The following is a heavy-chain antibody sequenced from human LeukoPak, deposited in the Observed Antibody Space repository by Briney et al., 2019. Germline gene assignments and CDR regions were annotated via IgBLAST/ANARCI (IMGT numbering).Heavy chain of an antibody. CDR3: ARERGGNWFDP. J-gene: IGHJ5*02. D-gene: IGHD3-16*01. CDR2: INPNSGGT. CDR1: GYTFTSYG. V-gene: IGHV1-2*02. Sequence: ASTKVSCKASGYTFTSYGISWVRQAPGQGLEWMGWINPNSGGTNYAQKFQGRVTMTRDTSISTAYMELSRLRSDDTAVYYCARERGGNWFDPWGQGTLVTVSS.